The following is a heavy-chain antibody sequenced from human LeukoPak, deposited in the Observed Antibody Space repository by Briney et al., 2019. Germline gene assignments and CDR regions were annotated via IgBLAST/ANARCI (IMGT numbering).Heavy chain of an antibody. CDR2: INPNSGGT. CDR3: ARARWQLVPYFDS. D-gene: IGHD6-6*01. Sequence: GAPVKVSCKASGYTFTDYYMHWVRHAPGQGLEWMGWINPNSGGTNFAQKFQGRVAMTRDTTISTAYMELGSLRSDDTAVYYCARARWQLVPYFDSWGQGTLVTVSS. J-gene: IGHJ4*02. CDR1: GYTFTDYY. V-gene: IGHV1-2*02.